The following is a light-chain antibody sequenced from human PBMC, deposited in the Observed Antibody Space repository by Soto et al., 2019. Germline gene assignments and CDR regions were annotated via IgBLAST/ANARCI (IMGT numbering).Light chain of an antibody. CDR3: AAWDDSLNGPV. J-gene: IGLJ2*01. Sequence: QSVVTQPPSASGTPGQRVTISCSGTFSNIGSNSVNWYRLFPGSAPKILIYGDSQRPTGVPDRFSGSKSGTSASLVISGLQPEDEADYCCAAWDDSLNGPVFGGGTKLPVL. V-gene: IGLV1-44*01. CDR1: FSNIGSNS. CDR2: GDS.